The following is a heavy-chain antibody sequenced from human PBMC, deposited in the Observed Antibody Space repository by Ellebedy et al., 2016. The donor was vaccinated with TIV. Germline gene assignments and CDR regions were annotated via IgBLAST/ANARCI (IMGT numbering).Heavy chain of an antibody. CDR1: GYTFTSYY. CDR3: ARGSAAMLYYYYGMDV. Sequence: ASVKVSCXASGYTFTSYYMHWVRQAPGQGLEWMGIINPSGGSTSYAQKFQGRVTMTRDTSTSTVYMELSSLRSEDTAVYYCARGSAAMLYYYYGMDVWGQGTTVTVSS. CDR2: INPSGGST. D-gene: IGHD2-2*01. V-gene: IGHV1-46*01. J-gene: IGHJ6*02.